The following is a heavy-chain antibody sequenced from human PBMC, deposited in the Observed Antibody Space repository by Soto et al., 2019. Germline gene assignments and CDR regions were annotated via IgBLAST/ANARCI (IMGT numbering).Heavy chain of an antibody. J-gene: IGHJ4*02. CDR3: ARDYIWGSYRRRGFDY. V-gene: IGHV1-8*01. CDR2: MNPNSGNT. CDR1: GYTFTSYD. D-gene: IGHD3-16*02. Sequence: QVQLVQSGAEVKKPGASVKVSCKASGYTFTSYDINWVRQATGQGLEWMGWMNPNSGNTGYAQKFQGRVTMTRNTSISTADMELSSLRSEDTAVYYCARDYIWGSYRRRGFDYWGQGTLVTVAS.